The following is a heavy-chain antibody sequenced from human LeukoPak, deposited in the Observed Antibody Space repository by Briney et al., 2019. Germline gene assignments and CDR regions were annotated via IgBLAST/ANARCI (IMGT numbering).Heavy chain of an antibody. CDR2: IYTSGST. CDR1: GGSISSYY. J-gene: IGHJ4*02. CDR3: ARHDDSSGYYPYLDY. V-gene: IGHV4-4*07. Sequence: SETLSLTCTVSGGSISSYYWSWIRQLAGKGLEWIGRIYTSGSTNYNPSLKSRVTISVDTSKNQFSLKLSSVTAADTAVYYCARHDDSSGYYPYLDYWGQGTLVTVSS. D-gene: IGHD3-22*01.